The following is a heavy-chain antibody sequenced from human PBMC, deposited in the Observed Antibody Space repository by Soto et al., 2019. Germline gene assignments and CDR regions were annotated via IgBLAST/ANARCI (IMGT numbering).Heavy chain of an antibody. CDR3: ARDLGRDVDTTPGAFDY. V-gene: IGHV4-31*03. J-gene: IGHJ4*02. CDR2: IYYSGST. CDR1: GGSISSGGYY. Sequence: QVQLQESGPGLVKPSQTLSLTCTVSGGSISSGGYYWSWIRQHPGKGLEWIGYIYYSGSTYYNPXLKCRVTRSVXXSXNXXSLKLSSVTAADTAVYYCARDLGRDVDTTPGAFDYWGQGTLVTVSS. D-gene: IGHD1-1*01.